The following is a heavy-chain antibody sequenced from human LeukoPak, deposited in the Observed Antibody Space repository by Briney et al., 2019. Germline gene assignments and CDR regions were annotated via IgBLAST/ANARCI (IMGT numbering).Heavy chain of an antibody. D-gene: IGHD6-13*01. Sequence: SETLSLTCTVSGDSISSSYWSWSWIRQPPGKGLEWVGSIYYTGSTEKNPSLKSRVSISLETSKNQFSLRLSSVTAADTAVYYCARGGRVAAGNNWFDPWGQGTLVTVSS. V-gene: IGHV4-59*12. CDR3: ARGGRVAAGNNWFDP. J-gene: IGHJ5*02. CDR2: IYYTGST. CDR1: GDSISSSY.